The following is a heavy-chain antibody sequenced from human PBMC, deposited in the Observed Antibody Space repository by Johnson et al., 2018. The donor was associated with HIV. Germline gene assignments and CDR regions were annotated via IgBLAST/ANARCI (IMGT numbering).Heavy chain of an antibody. CDR2: ISGSGGST. D-gene: IGHD3-9*01. V-gene: IGHV3-23*04. CDR3: AKDYSLSYDILTGYPSDAFDI. J-gene: IGHJ3*02. Sequence: VQLVESGGGLVQPGGSLRLSCAASGFTFSSYAMSWVRQAPGKGLEWVSAISGSGGSTYYADSVKGRFTISRDNSKNTLYLQMNSLRPEDTALYYCAKDYSLSYDILTGYPSDAFDIWGQGTMVTGSS. CDR1: GFTFSSYA.